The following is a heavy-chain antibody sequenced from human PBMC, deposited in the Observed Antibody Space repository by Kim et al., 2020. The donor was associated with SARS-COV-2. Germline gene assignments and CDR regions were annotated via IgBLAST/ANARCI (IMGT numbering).Heavy chain of an antibody. CDR3: ARWQCSSTSCYIGSFDP. CDR2: IDPSDSYT. D-gene: IGHD2-2*02. Sequence: GESLKISCKGSGYSFTSYWISWVRQMPGKGLEWMGRIDPSDSYTNYSPSFQGHVTISADKSISTAYLQWSGLKASDTAMYYFARWQCSSTSCYIGSFDPWGQGTLVNVP. CDR1: GYSFTSYW. V-gene: IGHV5-10-1*01. J-gene: IGHJ5*02.